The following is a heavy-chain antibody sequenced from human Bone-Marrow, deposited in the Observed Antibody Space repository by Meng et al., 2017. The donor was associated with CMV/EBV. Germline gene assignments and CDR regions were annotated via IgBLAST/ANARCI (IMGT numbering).Heavy chain of an antibody. V-gene: IGHV4-39*01. Sequence: SETLSLTCTVSGGSISSSGYYWAWIRQPPGKGLEWIGSIFYSGNTYYNPSLNSRVTISVDTSKNQFSLRLTSVTAADTTVYYCARTIFGVVITSVYYYYGMDVWGQGTTVTVSS. CDR3: ARTIFGVVITSVYYYYGMDV. D-gene: IGHD3-3*01. CDR2: IFYSGNT. J-gene: IGHJ6*02. CDR1: GGSISSSGYY.